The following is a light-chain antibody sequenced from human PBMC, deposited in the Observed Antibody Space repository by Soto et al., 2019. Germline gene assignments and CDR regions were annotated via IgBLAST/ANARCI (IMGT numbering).Light chain of an antibody. Sequence: EIVMTQSPATLSVSPGERATLSCRASQSVSSNLAWYQQKPGQAPRRLIYGASTRATGIPARFSGSGSGTDFTLTISSLQSEDFAVYYCQQYNNWPPTFGQGTRLEIK. J-gene: IGKJ5*01. CDR3: QQYNNWPPT. CDR1: QSVSSN. CDR2: GAS. V-gene: IGKV3-15*01.